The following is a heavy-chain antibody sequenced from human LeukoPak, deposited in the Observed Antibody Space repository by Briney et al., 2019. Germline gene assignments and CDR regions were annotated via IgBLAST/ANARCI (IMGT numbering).Heavy chain of an antibody. J-gene: IGHJ4*02. Sequence: SETLCLTCTVSGGSISSYYWSWIRQPPGKGLEWIGYIYYSGSTYYNPSLKSRVTISVDTSKNQFSLKLSSVTAADTAVYYCARDSRPSYYYDSSGYYSEGFDYWGQGTLVTVSS. CDR3: ARDSRPSYYYDSSGYYSEGFDY. CDR1: GGSISSYY. V-gene: IGHV4-59*06. CDR2: IYYSGST. D-gene: IGHD3-22*01.